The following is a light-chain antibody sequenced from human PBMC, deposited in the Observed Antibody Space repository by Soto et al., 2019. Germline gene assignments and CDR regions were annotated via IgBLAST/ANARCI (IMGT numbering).Light chain of an antibody. Sequence: EIVLTQSPGTLSLSPGERATLSCRASQSVSSSYLAGYQQKLGQAPRLLIYETSGRATGIPDRFSGSGSGTDFTLTISRLEPEDFAVYYCQQYGSSPWTFGQGTKVEIK. CDR3: QQYGSSPWT. J-gene: IGKJ1*01. CDR2: ETS. V-gene: IGKV3-20*01. CDR1: QSVSSSY.